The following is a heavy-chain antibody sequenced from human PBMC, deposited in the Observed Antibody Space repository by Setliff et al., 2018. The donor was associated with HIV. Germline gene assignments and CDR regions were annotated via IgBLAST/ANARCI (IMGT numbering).Heavy chain of an antibody. CDR1: GFTFDRYW. V-gene: IGHV3-74*01. CDR2: VNSDGSTK. CDR3: ARGGSGSPRPLQH. Sequence: GGSLRLSCAASGFTFDRYWMHWVRQAPGKGLVWVSRVNSDGSTKTYADSVKDRFTISRDNAKNTLYLQMNSLRAEDTAVYYCARGGSGSPRPLQHWGQGTLVTVSS. D-gene: IGHD3-10*01. J-gene: IGHJ1*01.